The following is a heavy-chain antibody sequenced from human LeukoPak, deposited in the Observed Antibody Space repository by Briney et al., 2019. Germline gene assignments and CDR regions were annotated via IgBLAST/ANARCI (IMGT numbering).Heavy chain of an antibody. D-gene: IGHD3-10*01. CDR2: IKEDGSEK. CDR1: GFTLSSYW. CDR3: ARDWLAGVPFDAFDL. V-gene: IGHV3-7*01. J-gene: IGHJ3*01. Sequence: PGGSLRLSCAASGFTLSSYWMSWVRQAPGKGLEWVANIKEDGSEKYYVDSVEGRFTISRGNAKNSLYLHMNSLTAEDTAMYYCARDWLAGVPFDAFDLWGQGTMVTVSS.